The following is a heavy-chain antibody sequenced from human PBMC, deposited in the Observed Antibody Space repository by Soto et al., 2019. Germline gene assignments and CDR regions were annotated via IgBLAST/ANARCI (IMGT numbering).Heavy chain of an antibody. D-gene: IGHD3-10*01. CDR3: ARGFDLQYGMDV. V-gene: IGHV3-48*02. J-gene: IGHJ6*02. Sequence: EVQLVGSGGGLIQRGGSLRLSCAASGFTLSIYSLNWVRQAPRKGLEWLSYISGSSDIIYYADSVKGRFTISRDNATNSLYLQMNSLIDEDTAVYFCARGFDLQYGMDVWGQGTTVTVSS. CDR2: ISGSSDII. CDR1: GFTLSIYS.